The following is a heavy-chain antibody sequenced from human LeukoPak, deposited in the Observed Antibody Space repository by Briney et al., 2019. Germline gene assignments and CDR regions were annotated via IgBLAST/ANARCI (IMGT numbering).Heavy chain of an antibody. J-gene: IGHJ4*02. CDR3: ARDGDGYHY. Sequence: PGGSLRLSCAASGFTFSANWLSWVRQAPGKALEWVANIKEDGSDKYYVDSVKGRFTITRDNAKNSLYLQMNSLRAEDTAVYYCARDGDGYHYWGQGTLVTVSS. D-gene: IGHD5-18*01. CDR2: IKEDGSDK. V-gene: IGHV3-7*01. CDR1: GFTFSANW.